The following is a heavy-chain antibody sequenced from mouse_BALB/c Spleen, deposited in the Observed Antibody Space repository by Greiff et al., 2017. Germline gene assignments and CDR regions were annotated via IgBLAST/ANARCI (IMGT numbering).Heavy chain of an antibody. CDR2: ISSGSSTI. D-gene: IGHD2-3*01. CDR1: GFTFSSFG. J-gene: IGHJ4*01. CDR3: ARGGYYEDAMDY. V-gene: IGHV5-17*02. Sequence: EVQGVESGGGLVQPGGSRKLSCAASGFTFSSFGMHWVRQAPEKGLEWVAYISSGSSTIYYADTVKGRFTISRDNPKNTLFLQMTSLRSEDTAMYYCARGGYYEDAMDYWGQGTSVTVAS.